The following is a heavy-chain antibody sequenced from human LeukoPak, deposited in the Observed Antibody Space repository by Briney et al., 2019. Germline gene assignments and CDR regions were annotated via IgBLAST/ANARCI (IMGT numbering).Heavy chain of an antibody. V-gene: IGHV3-23*01. CDR3: AKVFGIAVAATWFDY. Sequence: GGSLRLSCAASGFTFSSYAMSWVRQAPGKGLEWVSAISGSGGSTYYADSVKGRFTISRDNSKNTLYLQMYSLRAEDTAVYYCAKVFGIAVAATWFDYWGQGTLVTVSS. CDR1: GFTFSSYA. D-gene: IGHD6-19*01. CDR2: ISGSGGST. J-gene: IGHJ4*02.